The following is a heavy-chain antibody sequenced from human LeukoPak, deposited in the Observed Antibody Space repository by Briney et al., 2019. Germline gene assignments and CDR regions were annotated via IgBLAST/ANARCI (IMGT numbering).Heavy chain of an antibody. D-gene: IGHD3-10*01. CDR3: AKDLMRDRWFGES. V-gene: IGHV3-30*02. CDR1: GFPFSYFG. CDR2: IRFDGNDK. Sequence: GGSLRLSCAASGFPFSYFGMHWVRQAPGKGLEWVAFIRFDGNDKFYADSVKGRFTISKDTSRNTLYLQMNSLRAEDTAVYYCAKDLMRDRWFGESWGQGTLVTVSS. J-gene: IGHJ5*02.